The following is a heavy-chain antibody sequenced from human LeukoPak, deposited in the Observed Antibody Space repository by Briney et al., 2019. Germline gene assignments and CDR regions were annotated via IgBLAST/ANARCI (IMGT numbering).Heavy chain of an antibody. Sequence: SQTLSLTCTVSGGSISSGGYYWSWIRQHPGKGLEWIGYIYYSGSTYYNPSLKSRVTISVDTSKNQFSLKLSSVTAADTAVYYCAREGNYYDSSSYFDYWGQGTLVTVSS. D-gene: IGHD3-22*01. CDR2: IYYSGST. CDR1: GGSISSGGYY. CDR3: AREGNYYDSSSYFDY. J-gene: IGHJ4*02. V-gene: IGHV4-31*03.